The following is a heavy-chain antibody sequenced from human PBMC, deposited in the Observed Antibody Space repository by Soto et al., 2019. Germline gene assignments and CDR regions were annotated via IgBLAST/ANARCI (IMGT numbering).Heavy chain of an antibody. J-gene: IGHJ4*02. CDR2: IYYSGST. Sequence: PSETLSLTCTVSGGSISSGDYYWSWIRQPPGKGLEWIGYIYYSGSTYYNPSLKSRVTISVDTSKNQFSLKLSSVTAADTAVYYCARYCSSTSCSAKYYLDYWGQGTLVTVSS. D-gene: IGHD2-2*01. CDR3: ARYCSSTSCSAKYYLDY. V-gene: IGHV4-30-4*01. CDR1: GGSISSGDYY.